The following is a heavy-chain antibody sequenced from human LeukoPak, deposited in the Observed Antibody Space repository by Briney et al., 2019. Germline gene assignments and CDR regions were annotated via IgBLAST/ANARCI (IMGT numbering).Heavy chain of an antibody. D-gene: IGHD4-17*01. J-gene: IGHJ5*02. Sequence: GGSLRLSCGASGFTFSSYAMSWVRQAPGKGLEWVSAISGSGGSTYYADSVKGRFTISRDNSKNTLYLQMNSLRAEDTAVYYCAKAADYGDYVDWFDPWGQGTLVTVSS. V-gene: IGHV3-23*01. CDR2: ISGSGGST. CDR1: GFTFSSYA. CDR3: AKAADYGDYVDWFDP.